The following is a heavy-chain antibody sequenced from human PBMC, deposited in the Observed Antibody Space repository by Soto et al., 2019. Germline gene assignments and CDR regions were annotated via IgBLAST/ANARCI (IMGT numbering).Heavy chain of an antibody. J-gene: IGHJ5*02. Sequence: ASVKVSCKASGYTFTSYYMHWVRQAPGQGLEWMGIINPSGGSTSYAQKFQGRVTMTRDTSTSTVYMELSSLRSEDTAVYYCARDLILVVPAAMGTSFDPWGPGTLVTLSS. CDR1: GYTFTSYY. CDR2: INPSGGST. V-gene: IGHV1-46*01. D-gene: IGHD2-2*01. CDR3: ARDLILVVPAAMGTSFDP.